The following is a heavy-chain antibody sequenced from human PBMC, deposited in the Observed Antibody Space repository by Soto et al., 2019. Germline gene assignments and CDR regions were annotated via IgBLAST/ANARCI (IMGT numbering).Heavy chain of an antibody. Sequence: QVQLQQWGAGLLKPSETLSLTCAVYGGSFSVYYWSWIRQPPGKGLDGIGEINHSGSTNYNPSLKSRVTISVDTSKNQFALKLSSVTAADTAVYYCAGDYGDYTERNWYFDLWGRGTLVTVSS. CDR1: GGSFSVYY. CDR2: INHSGST. D-gene: IGHD4-17*01. CDR3: AGDYGDYTERNWYFDL. J-gene: IGHJ2*01. V-gene: IGHV4-34*01.